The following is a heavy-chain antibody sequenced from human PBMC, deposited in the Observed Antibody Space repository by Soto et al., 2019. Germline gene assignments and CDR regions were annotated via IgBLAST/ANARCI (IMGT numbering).Heavy chain of an antibody. CDR1: GGSISSGGYY. D-gene: IGHD3-3*01. CDR2: IYYSGST. J-gene: IGHJ3*02. Sequence: SETLSLTCTVSGGSISSGGYYWSWIRQHPGKGLEWIGYIYYSGSTYYNPSLKSRVTISVDTSKNQFSLKLSSVTAADTAVYYCARRVTIFGVVIRAPDAFDIWGQGTMVTVS. V-gene: IGHV4-31*03. CDR3: ARRVTIFGVVIRAPDAFDI.